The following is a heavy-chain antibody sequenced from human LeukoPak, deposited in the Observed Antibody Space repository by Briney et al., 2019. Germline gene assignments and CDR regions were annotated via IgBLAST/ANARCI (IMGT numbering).Heavy chain of an antibody. CDR3: AKGGRDTGGNWFDP. CDR2: ISGSGGNT. Sequence: PGESLRLSCAASGFTFSDYAMTWVRQAPGKGLEWVSGISGSGGNTYYADSVKGRFTISRDNSKKTLHLQMNSLRAEDTAVYYCAKGGRDTGGNWFDPWGQGTLVTVSS. J-gene: IGHJ5*02. V-gene: IGHV3-23*01. CDR1: GFTFSDYA. D-gene: IGHD2-8*02.